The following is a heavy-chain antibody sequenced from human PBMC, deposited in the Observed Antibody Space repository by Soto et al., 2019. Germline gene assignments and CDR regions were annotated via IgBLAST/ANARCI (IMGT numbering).Heavy chain of an antibody. CDR2: ISGSGGST. J-gene: IGHJ6*02. CDR1: GFTFSSYA. Sequence: GGSLRLSCAASGFTFSSYAMSWVRQAPGKGLEWVSAISGSGGSTYYADSVKGRFTTSRDNSKNTLYLQMNSLRAEDTAVYYCAKSLITIARKTHLYYYYGMDVWGQGTTVTVSS. CDR3: AKSLITIARKTHLYYYYGMDV. D-gene: IGHD3-9*01. V-gene: IGHV3-23*01.